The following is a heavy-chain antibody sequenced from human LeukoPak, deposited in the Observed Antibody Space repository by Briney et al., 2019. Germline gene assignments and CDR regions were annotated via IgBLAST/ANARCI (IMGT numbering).Heavy chain of an antibody. J-gene: IGHJ3*02. Sequence: PSETLSLTCAVYGGSFSGYYWSWIRQPSGKELEWIGEINHSGSTNYNPSLKSRVTISVDTSKNQFSLKLSSVTAADTAVYYCARGKKTAYSSGYYPRRLSGNAFDIWGQGTMVTVSS. CDR3: ARGKKTAYSSGYYPRRLSGNAFDI. CDR2: INHSGST. V-gene: IGHV4-34*01. D-gene: IGHD3-22*01. CDR1: GGSFSGYY.